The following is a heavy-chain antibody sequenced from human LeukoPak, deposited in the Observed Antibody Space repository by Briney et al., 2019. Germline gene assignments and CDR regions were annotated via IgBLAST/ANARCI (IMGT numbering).Heavy chain of an antibody. V-gene: IGHV3-48*04. CDR3: ARVVEASTQAGVY. Sequence: GGSLRLSCAASGFTFSSHSMNWVRQAPGKGLEWVSYISSSSSTIYYADSVKGRFTISRDNAKNTLYLRINSLRAEDTAVYYCARVVEASTQAGVYWGQGTLVTVSS. J-gene: IGHJ4*02. D-gene: IGHD1-26*01. CDR2: ISSSSSTI. CDR1: GFTFSSHS.